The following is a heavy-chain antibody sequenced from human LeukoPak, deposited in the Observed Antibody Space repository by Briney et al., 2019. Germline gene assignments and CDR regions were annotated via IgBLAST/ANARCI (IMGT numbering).Heavy chain of an antibody. CDR1: GFTFRLYA. V-gene: IGHV3-23*01. CDR2: LDGDSGRT. Sequence: GVSLRLSCEASGFTFRLYAMNWVRQAPGRGLEWISGLDGDSGRTYYADSVKGRFTVSRDNSKNTLYLQMNSLRAEDTAVYYCAKKNWGEDFEFWGQGTLVTVSS. D-gene: IGHD7-27*01. CDR3: AKKNWGEDFEF. J-gene: IGHJ4*02.